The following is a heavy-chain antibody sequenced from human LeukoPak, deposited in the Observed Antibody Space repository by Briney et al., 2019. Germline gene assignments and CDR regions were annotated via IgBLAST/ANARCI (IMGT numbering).Heavy chain of an antibody. V-gene: IGHV4-59*08. J-gene: IGHJ4*02. D-gene: IGHD3-3*01. CDR1: NGSINDYY. CDR3: ARSYYDFWSGYQAYYFDY. Sequence: SETLSLTCSVSNGSINDYYWVWIRQPPGKGLEWIGYVYFSGSTNYNPSLKSRLTISLDTPKSQFSLKLTSVTAADTAVYYCARSYYDFWSGYQAYYFDYWGQGTLVTVSS. CDR2: VYFSGST.